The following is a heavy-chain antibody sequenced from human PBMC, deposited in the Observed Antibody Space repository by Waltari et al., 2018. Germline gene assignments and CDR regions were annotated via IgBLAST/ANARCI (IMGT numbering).Heavy chain of an antibody. CDR1: GGTFSSYA. D-gene: IGHD3-10*01. CDR3: ASPDYYGSGSNWFDP. J-gene: IGHJ5*02. CDR2: IIPIFGTA. V-gene: IGHV1-69*13. Sequence: QVQLVQSGAEVKEPGSSVKDSCKASGGTFSSYALSWLRQPTGQGLEWMGGIIPIFGTASYAQKFQGRVTITADESTSTAYMGLSSLRSEDTAVYYCASPDYYGSGSNWFDPWGQGTLVTVSS.